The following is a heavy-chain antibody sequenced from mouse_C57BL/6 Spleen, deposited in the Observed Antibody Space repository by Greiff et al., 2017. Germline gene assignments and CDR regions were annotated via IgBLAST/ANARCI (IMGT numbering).Heavy chain of an antibody. CDR3: ARSYYGSPDY. V-gene: IGHV1-69*01. CDR1: GYTFTSYW. Sequence: QVQLKQPGAELVMPGASVKLSCKASGYTFTSYWMHWVKQRPGQGLEWIGEIDPSDSYTNYNQKFKGKSTLTVDKSSSTAYMQLSSLTSEDSAVXYCARSYYGSPDYWGQGTSVTVSS. D-gene: IGHD1-1*01. J-gene: IGHJ4*01. CDR2: IDPSDSYT.